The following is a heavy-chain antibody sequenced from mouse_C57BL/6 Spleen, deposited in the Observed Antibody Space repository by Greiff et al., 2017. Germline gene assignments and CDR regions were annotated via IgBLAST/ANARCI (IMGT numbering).Heavy chain of an antibody. CDR3: ARRDSNYAMDY. CDR2: IHPNSGST. J-gene: IGHJ4*01. CDR1: GYTFTSYW. V-gene: IGHV1-64*01. D-gene: IGHD2-5*01. Sequence: VQLQQPGAELVKPGASVKLSCKASGYTFTSYWMHWVKQRPGQGLEWIGMIHPNSGSTNDNEKFKSTATLTIDKSSSTSYLQLSSLTSEYSAVYYCARRDSNYAMDYWGQGTSVTVSS.